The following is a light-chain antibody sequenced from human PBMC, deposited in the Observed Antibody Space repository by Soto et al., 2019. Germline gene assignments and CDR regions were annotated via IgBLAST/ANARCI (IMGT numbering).Light chain of an antibody. CDR3: QHYNSYSEA. V-gene: IGKV1-39*01. J-gene: IGKJ1*01. CDR1: QSISSY. CDR2: AAS. Sequence: DLQMTQSPSSLSASVGDRVAITCRASQSISSYLNWYQQKPGKAPKLLIYAASSLQSGVPSRFSGSGSGTDFTLTISSLQPEDFATYYCQHYNSYSEAFGQGTKVDIK.